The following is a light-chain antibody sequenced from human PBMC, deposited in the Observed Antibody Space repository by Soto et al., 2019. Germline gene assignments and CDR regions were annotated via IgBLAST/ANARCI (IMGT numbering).Light chain of an antibody. CDR1: QSVSSSY. V-gene: IGKV3-20*01. J-gene: IGKJ4*01. CDR3: QQHGSSTLT. CDR2: GAS. Sequence: EIVFTQSPGTLSLSPGERATLSCRASQSVSSSYFAWYQQKPGQAPRLLIYGASTRATGIPDRFSGSGSGTDFTLTIRRLEPEAFEVYYCQQHGSSTLTFGGGTKVEIK.